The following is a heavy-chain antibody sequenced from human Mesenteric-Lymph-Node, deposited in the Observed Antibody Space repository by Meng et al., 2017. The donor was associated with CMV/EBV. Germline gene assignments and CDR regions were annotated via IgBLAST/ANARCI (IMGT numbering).Heavy chain of an antibody. CDR3: ASGCDYDFWSGYCY. Sequence: ASVKVSCKASGYTFSNYGVTWVRLAPGQRLEYMGWISPFNGKTDCGHRVRDRITMTTDTSTNTAYMELGSLRSDDTAVYYCASGCDYDFWSGYCYWGQGTLVTVSS. CDR2: ISPFNGKT. J-gene: IGHJ4*02. D-gene: IGHD3-3*01. CDR1: GYTFSNYG. V-gene: IGHV1-18*01.